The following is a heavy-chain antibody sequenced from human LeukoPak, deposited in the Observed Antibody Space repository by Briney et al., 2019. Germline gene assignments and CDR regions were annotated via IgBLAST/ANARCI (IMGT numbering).Heavy chain of an antibody. Sequence: SETLSLTCSVSGGSISGYFWSWIRQPPGKGLELIGYLYYSGSTNYNPSLKSRVTVSVDTSKDQFSLRLSSVTAADTAVYYCARLLAVAGGDAFDIWGQGKMVTVSS. D-gene: IGHD6-19*01. CDR1: GGSISGYF. V-gene: IGHV4-59*08. CDR2: LYYSGST. J-gene: IGHJ3*02. CDR3: ARLLAVAGGDAFDI.